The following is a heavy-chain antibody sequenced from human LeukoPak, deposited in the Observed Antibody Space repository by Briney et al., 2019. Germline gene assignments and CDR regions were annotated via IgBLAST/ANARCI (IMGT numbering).Heavy chain of an antibody. CDR3: ARGPGPIAGAKNPIDI. Sequence: GRSLRLSCAASGLTFSSYAMHWVRQAPGKGLEWVAVISYDGSNKYYADSVKGRFTISGDKSKNTLYLQMNSLRPEDTAFYYCARGPGPIAGAKNPIDIWDQGTMVTVSS. D-gene: IGHD1-26*01. CDR2: ISYDGSNK. CDR1: GLTFSSYA. J-gene: IGHJ3*02. V-gene: IGHV3-30*01.